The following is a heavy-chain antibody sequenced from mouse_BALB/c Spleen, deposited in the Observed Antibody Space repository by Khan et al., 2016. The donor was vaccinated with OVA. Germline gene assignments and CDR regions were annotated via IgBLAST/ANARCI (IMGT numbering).Heavy chain of an antibody. CDR2: VNPNNGGT. CDR3: AIYHCYFDV. V-gene: IGHV1-26*01. J-gene: IGHJ1*03. Sequence: VQLKQSGPDLVKPGASVKISCKASGYSFTGYYIHWVKQSHGKSHEWIGRVNPNNGGTSYNQKFKGKAILTVDKSSNTAYMELRSLTSEDSGVYSCAIYHCYFDVWGTGTTVTVSS. CDR1: GYSFTGYY.